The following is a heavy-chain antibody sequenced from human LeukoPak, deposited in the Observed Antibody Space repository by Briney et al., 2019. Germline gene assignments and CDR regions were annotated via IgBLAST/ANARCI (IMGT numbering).Heavy chain of an antibody. CDR2: ISDTSATT. CDR3: AKDTSIGRYCTNGVCSPFDY. J-gene: IGHJ4*02. V-gene: IGHV3-23*01. D-gene: IGHD2-8*01. CDR1: GFTFSSYA. Sequence: GGSLRLSCAGSGFTFSSYAMSWVRQAPGKGLEWVSAISDTSATTYDADSVKGRFTISRDNSRSTLYLQMNSLRAEDTALYYCAKDTSIGRYCTNGVCSPFDYWGQGTLVSVSS.